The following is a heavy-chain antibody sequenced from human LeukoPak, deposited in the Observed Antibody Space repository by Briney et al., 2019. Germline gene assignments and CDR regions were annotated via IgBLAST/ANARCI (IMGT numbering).Heavy chain of an antibody. D-gene: IGHD3-3*02. CDR3: AREVVLEHRYYFDY. Sequence: PSETLSLTCTVSGGSISSSSYYWGWIRQPPGKGLEWIGSIYYSGSTYYNPSLKSRVTISVDTSKNQFSLKLSSMTAADTAMYYCAREVVLEHRYYFDYWGQGTLVTVSS. J-gene: IGHJ4*02. V-gene: IGHV4-39*02. CDR1: GGSISSSSYY. CDR2: IYYSGST.